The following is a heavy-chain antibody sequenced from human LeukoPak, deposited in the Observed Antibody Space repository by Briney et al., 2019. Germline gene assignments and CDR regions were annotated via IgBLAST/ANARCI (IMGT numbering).Heavy chain of an antibody. Sequence: SETLSFTCTVSGGSINNYYWSWIRQAPGKGLEWIGYISYSGITDYNPSLKSRVTISVDTSKNQFTLKLNSVTAADTAVYYCARLAPSGTDLDYWGQGTLVTVSS. V-gene: IGHV4-59*01. CDR3: ARLAPSGTDLDY. D-gene: IGHD1-1*01. CDR2: ISYSGIT. J-gene: IGHJ4*02. CDR1: GGSINNYY.